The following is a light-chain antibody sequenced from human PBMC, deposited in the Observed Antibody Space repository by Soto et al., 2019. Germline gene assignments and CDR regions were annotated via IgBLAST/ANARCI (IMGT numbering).Light chain of an antibody. CDR3: QQRSNWPT. Sequence: EIVLTQSPGTLSLSPGERATLSCRASQTVSSNLAWYQQKPGQAPRLLIYDASNRATGIPARFSGSGSGTDFTLTISSLEPEDFAVYYCQQRSNWPTFDQGTKVDIK. J-gene: IGKJ1*01. CDR1: QTVSSN. CDR2: DAS. V-gene: IGKV3-11*01.